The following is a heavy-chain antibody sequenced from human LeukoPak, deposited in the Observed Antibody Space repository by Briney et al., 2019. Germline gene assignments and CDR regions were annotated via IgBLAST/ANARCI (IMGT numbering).Heavy chain of an antibody. CDR1: GFTFSSYG. J-gene: IGHJ6*02. V-gene: IGHV3-33*01. CDR2: IWYDGSNK. CDR3: ARSYYYGSGTKPRGHGMDV. D-gene: IGHD3-10*01. Sequence: HAGGSLRLSCAASGFTFSSYGMHWVRQAPGKGLEWVAVIWYDGSNKYYADSVKGRFTISRDNSKNTLYLQMNSLRAEDTAVYYCARSYYYGSGTKPRGHGMDVWGQGTTVTVSS.